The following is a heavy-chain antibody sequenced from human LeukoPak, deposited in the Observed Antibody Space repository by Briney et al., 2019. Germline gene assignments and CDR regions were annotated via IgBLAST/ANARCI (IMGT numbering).Heavy chain of an antibody. J-gene: IGHJ5*02. CDR1: GFSFGDYA. V-gene: IGHV3-49*04. CDR3: TRDPYYYDSSGHEWFDP. D-gene: IGHD3-22*01. CDR2: IRSKAYGATT. Sequence: PGRSLRLSCISSGFSFGDYAMSWVRQAPGKGLEWVGFIRSKAYGATTEYAASVKGRFTISRDDSKSIAYLQMNSLKTEDTAVYYCTRDPYYYDSSGHEWFDPWGRGTLVTVSS.